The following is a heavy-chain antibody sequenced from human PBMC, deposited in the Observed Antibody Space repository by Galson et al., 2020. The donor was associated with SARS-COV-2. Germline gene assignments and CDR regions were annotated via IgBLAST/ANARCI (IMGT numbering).Heavy chain of an antibody. Sequence: TGGSLRLSCAASGFTFSSYAMHWVRQAPGKGLEWVAVISYDGSNKYYADSVKCRFTISRDNSKNTLYLQMNSLRAEDTAVYYCARGGYCSSTSCYVHLYYYYYGMDVWGQGTTVTFSS. CDR1: GFTFSSYA. J-gene: IGHJ6*02. CDR3: ARGGYCSSTSCYVHLYYYYYGMDV. D-gene: IGHD2-2*01. V-gene: IGHV3-30-3*01. CDR2: ISYDGSNK.